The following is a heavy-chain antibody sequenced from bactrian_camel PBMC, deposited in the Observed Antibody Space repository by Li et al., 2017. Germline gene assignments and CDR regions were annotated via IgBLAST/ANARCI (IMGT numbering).Heavy chain of an antibody. J-gene: IGHJ4*01. CDR3: TPGVY. V-gene: IGHV3S40*01. Sequence: VQLVESGGGSAQAGGSMRLSCATSGFALNTAFMRWVRQAPGKGLEWVATINYAGDKVYYADSVNGRFTISRDDSTSTVFLQLNSLKTEDTAKYYCTPGVYWGQGTQVTVS. CDR1: GFALNTAF. D-gene: IGHD2*01. CDR2: INYAGDKV.